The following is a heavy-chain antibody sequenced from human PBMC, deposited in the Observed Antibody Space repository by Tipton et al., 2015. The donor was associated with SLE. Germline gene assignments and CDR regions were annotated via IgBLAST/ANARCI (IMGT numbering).Heavy chain of an antibody. Sequence: SLRLPCTTSGFTFGDYAMSWFRQAPGKGLEWVGFIRSKAYGGTTAFAASVDGRLTISRDDSQSIAYLQVNSLKTEDTAVYYCARGSRYSYGYDAFDIWGQGTMVTVSS. D-gene: IGHD5-18*01. CDR1: GFTFGDYA. CDR3: ARGSRYSYGYDAFDI. V-gene: IGHV3-49*03. J-gene: IGHJ3*02. CDR2: IRSKAYGGTT.